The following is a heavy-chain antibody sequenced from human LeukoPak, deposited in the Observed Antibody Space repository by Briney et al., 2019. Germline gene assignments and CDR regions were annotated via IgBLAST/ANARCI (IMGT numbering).Heavy chain of an antibody. CDR1: GFTFSSYG. Sequence: AGGSLRLSCAASGFTFSSYGMHWVRQAPGKGLEWVAVISYDGSNKYYADSVKGRFTISRDNAKNSLYLQMNSLRAEDTAVYYCARDRDWSVLYDASDIWGQGTMVTVSS. CDR2: ISYDGSNK. J-gene: IGHJ3*02. V-gene: IGHV3-30*03. D-gene: IGHD3/OR15-3a*01. CDR3: ARDRDWSVLYDASDI.